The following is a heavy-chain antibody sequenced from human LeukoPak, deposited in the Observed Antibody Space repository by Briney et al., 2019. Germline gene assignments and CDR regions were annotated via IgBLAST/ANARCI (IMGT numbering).Heavy chain of an antibody. CDR2: IYYSGST. V-gene: IGHV4-59*12. D-gene: IGHD2-15*01. J-gene: IGHJ4*02. Sequence: SETLSLTCTVSGGSISSYYWSWIRQPPGKGLEWIGYIYYSGSTNYNPSLKSRVTISVDTSKNQFSLKLSSVTAADTAVYYCARDLFVRNDVVVVAGLWGQGTLVTVSS. CDR1: GGSISSYY. CDR3: ARDLFVRNDVVVVAGL.